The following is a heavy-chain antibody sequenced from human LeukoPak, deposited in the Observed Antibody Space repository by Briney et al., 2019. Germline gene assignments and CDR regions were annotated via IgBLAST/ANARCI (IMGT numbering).Heavy chain of an antibody. CDR3: ARSTDYYDSSGYKPRRIFYFDY. Sequence: SETLSLTCTVSGYSISSGYYWGWIRQPPGKGLEWIGSFYHSGSTYYNPSLKSRVTISVDTTKNQFSLKLSSVTAADTAVYSCARSTDYYDSSGYKPRRIFYFDYWGQGTLVTVSS. D-gene: IGHD3-22*01. CDR2: FYHSGST. J-gene: IGHJ4*02. CDR1: GYSISSGYY. V-gene: IGHV4-38-2*02.